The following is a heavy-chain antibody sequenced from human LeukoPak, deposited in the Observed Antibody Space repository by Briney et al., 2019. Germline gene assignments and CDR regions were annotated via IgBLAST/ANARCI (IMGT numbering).Heavy chain of an antibody. J-gene: IGHJ6*03. D-gene: IGHD6-13*01. Sequence: ASVKVSCKASGYTFTSYAMNWVRQAPGQGLEWMGWINTNTGNPTYAQGFTGRFVFSLDTSVSTAYLQISSLKAEDTAVYYCARAESSWAAYYDYYMDVWGKGTTVTVSS. V-gene: IGHV7-4-1*02. CDR2: INTNTGNP. CDR1: GYTFTSYA. CDR3: ARAESSWAAYYDYYMDV.